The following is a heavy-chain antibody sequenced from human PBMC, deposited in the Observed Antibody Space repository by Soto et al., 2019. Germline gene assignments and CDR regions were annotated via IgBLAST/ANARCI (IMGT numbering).Heavy chain of an antibody. CDR1: GCSFTSYW. CDR3: ARHYCSSTSCYQVYYYYYGMDV. J-gene: IGHJ6*02. V-gene: IGHV5-51*01. CDR2: IYPGDSDT. Sequence: GESLKISCKGSGCSFTSYWIGWVRQMPGKGLEWMGIIYPGDSDTRYSPSFQGQVTISADKSISTAYLQWSSLKASDTAMYYCARHYCSSTSCYQVYYYYYGMDVWGQGTTVTVSS. D-gene: IGHD2-2*01.